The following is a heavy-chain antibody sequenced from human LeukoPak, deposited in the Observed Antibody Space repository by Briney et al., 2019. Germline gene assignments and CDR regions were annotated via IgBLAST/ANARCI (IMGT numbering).Heavy chain of an antibody. Sequence: GGSLRLPCAASGFPVSLSHMSWIRQAPGKGLEWVSLVYSDGGIHYADSVKGRFTISRDISKNTLFLQMNSLRVEDTAVYYCVRADNGFDQWGQGALVTVSS. V-gene: IGHV3-53*01. CDR3: VRADNGFDQ. CDR1: GFPVSLSH. CDR2: VYSDGGI. J-gene: IGHJ4*02. D-gene: IGHD1-14*01.